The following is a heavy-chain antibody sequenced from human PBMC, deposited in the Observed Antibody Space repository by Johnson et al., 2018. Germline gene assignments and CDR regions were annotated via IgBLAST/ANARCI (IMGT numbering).Heavy chain of an antibody. J-gene: IGHJ3*02. D-gene: IGHD2-8*02. Sequence: VGLVQSGGGLVQPRGSLGLSCAASGFSLGSYSMHWVRQAPGKGLEWVSSITVRSRDTYSADYVEGRFTVPRDNANNSVYFQMNSLSDEETAGDYWARDLCTGNYLEACDIWGQGTMASFSS. CDR2: ITVRSRDT. CDR1: GFSLGSYS. V-gene: IGHV3-48*02. CDR3: ARDLCTGNYLEACDI.